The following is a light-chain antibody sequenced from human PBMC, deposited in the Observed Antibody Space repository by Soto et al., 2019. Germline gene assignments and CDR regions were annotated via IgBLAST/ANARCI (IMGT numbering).Light chain of an antibody. V-gene: IGKV1-33*01. CDR2: DAS. CDR3: QQSYSNTQT. Sequence: DIQMTQSPSSLSASVGDRVTITCQASQDISNYLNWYQQKPGKAPKLLIYDASNLETGVPSRFSGSGSGTDFTFTISSLQPEDIATYYCQQSYSNTQTFGQGTKVDI. CDR1: QDISNY. J-gene: IGKJ1*01.